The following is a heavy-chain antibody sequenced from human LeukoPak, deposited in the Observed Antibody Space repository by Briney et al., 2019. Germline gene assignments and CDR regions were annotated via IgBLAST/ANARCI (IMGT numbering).Heavy chain of an antibody. D-gene: IGHD6-19*01. Sequence: SETLFLTGTGSGGSISSYYWSWIRQPAGKGLEWMGRIYTSGSTNYNPSLKSRVTMSVDTSKNQFSLKLSPVTAADTAVYFCAREGGEYSSGRRHFDYWGQGTLVTVSS. J-gene: IGHJ4*02. CDR1: GGSISSYY. V-gene: IGHV4-4*07. CDR3: AREGGEYSSGRRHFDY. CDR2: IYTSGST.